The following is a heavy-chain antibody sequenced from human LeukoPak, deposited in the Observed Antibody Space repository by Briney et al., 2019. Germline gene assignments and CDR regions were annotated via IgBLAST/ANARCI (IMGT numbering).Heavy chain of an antibody. CDR2: ISPSGIHT. V-gene: IGHV3-11*06. D-gene: IGHD6-13*01. Sequence: PGGSLRLSRAASGFTFSDYYMSWIRQAPGKGLEWLSYISPSGIHTPYADSVKGRFTVSRDNAKNSLSLELNSLRVDDTAIYYCARVGSTAEAGTPDYWGQGTLVTVSS. J-gene: IGHJ4*02. CDR3: ARVGSTAEAGTPDY. CDR1: GFTFSDYY.